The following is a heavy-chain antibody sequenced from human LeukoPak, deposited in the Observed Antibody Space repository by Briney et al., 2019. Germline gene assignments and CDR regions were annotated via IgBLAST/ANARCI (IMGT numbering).Heavy chain of an antibody. V-gene: IGHV3-23*01. CDR3: AKVGRGSGWSYYFDY. CDR1: GFTFSSYA. D-gene: IGHD6-19*01. Sequence: GGSLRLSCAASGFTFSSYAMSWVRQAPGKGLEWVSAISGSGGSTYYADSVKGRFTISRDNSKNTLYLQMNSLRAEDTAVYYCAKVGRGSGWSYYFDYWGQGTLVTVSS. CDR2: ISGSGGST. J-gene: IGHJ4*02.